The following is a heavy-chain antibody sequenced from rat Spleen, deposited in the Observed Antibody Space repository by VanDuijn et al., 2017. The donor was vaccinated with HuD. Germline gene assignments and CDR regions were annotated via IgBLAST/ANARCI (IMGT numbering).Heavy chain of an antibody. Sequence: EVQLVESGGGLVQPGRSLKLSCEASGFTFTNYWMTWIRQAPGKGLEWIASITHTGGTTYYPDSVKGRFTISRDNAKNPLYLQINSLRSEDTATYYCTRERNWAFDHWGPGTMVTVSS. V-gene: IGHV5-31*01. CDR2: ITHTGGTT. CDR1: GFTFTNYW. CDR3: TRERNWAFDH. J-gene: IGHJ1*01.